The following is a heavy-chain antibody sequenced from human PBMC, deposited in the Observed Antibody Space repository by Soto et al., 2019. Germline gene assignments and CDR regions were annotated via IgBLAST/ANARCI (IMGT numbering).Heavy chain of an antibody. CDR3: ARSYYHDSSGYWPNYYYGMDV. J-gene: IGHJ6*02. Sequence: ASGKVSCKASGISFINHYVHWVRQAPGQGPEWMGVINPAGSVTVYALKLQDRVTVTRDTSTSTVYMELNSLRSEDTAVYYCARSYYHDSSGYWPNYYYGMDVWGQGTTVTVSS. CDR1: GISFINHY. CDR2: INPAGSVT. D-gene: IGHD3-22*01. V-gene: IGHV1-46*01.